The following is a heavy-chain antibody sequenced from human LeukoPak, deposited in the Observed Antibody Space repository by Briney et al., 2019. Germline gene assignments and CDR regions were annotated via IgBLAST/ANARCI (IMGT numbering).Heavy chain of an antibody. CDR2: ITGTGGK. J-gene: IGHJ4*02. V-gene: IGHV3-23*01. D-gene: IGHD2-15*01. Sequence: GGSLRLSCAVSGFTLTNHGVSWVRQAPGKGVEWVSIITGTGGKYYGDSVKGRFVLSRDNSKNTVYMQMSSLRAEDTATYYCAKDYCRDGNCPFPFLDSWGQGTQVTVSS. CDR1: GFTLTNHG. CDR3: AKDYCRDGNCPFPFLDS.